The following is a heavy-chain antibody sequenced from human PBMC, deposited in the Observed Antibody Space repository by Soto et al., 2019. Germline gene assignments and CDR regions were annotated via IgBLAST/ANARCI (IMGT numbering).Heavy chain of an antibody. J-gene: IGHJ5*02. D-gene: IGHD3-3*01. CDR1: GGTFSSYA. CDR2: IIPIFGTA. V-gene: IGHV1-69*06. CDR3: ASLLEWSWFDP. Sequence: ASVKVSCKASGGTFSSYAISWVRQAPGQGLEWMGGIIPIFGTANYAQKFQGRVTITADKSTSTAYMELSSLRSGDTAVYYCASLLEWSWFDPWGQGTLVTVSS.